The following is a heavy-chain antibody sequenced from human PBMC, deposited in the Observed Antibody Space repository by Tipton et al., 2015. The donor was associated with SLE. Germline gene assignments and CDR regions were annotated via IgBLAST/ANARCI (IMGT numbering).Heavy chain of an antibody. J-gene: IGHJ4*02. Sequence: TLSLTCAVYGGSFSGYYWSWIRQPPGKGLEWIGEINHRASTNYNPSLKSRVTISVETSKNQFSLKLSSVTAADTAVYYCARAGILTGYYPYFDYWGQGNLVTVSS. CDR1: GGSFSGYY. D-gene: IGHD3-9*01. V-gene: IGHV4-34*01. CDR2: INHRAST. CDR3: ARAGILTGYYPYFDY.